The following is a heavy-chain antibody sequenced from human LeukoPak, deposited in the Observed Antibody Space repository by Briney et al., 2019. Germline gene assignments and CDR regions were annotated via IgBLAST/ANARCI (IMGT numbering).Heavy chain of an antibody. CDR1: GFTFSDYY. CDR2: ISSSGSTI. D-gene: IGHD3-22*01. J-gene: IGHJ3*02. CDR3: ARDLAQTYYYDSSGYDAFDI. Sequence: GGSLRLSCAASGFTFSDYYMSWIRQAPGKGLEWVSYISSSGSTIYYADSVKGRFTISRDNAKNSLYLQMNSLRAEDTAVYYCARDLAQTYYYDSSGYDAFDIWGQGTMVTVSS. V-gene: IGHV3-11*04.